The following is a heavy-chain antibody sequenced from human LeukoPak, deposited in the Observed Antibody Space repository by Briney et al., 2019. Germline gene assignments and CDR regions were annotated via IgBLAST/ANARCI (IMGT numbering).Heavy chain of an antibody. CDR2: IKSKTDGGTI. D-gene: IGHD3-10*01. J-gene: IGHJ4*02. Sequence: AGGSLRLSCAASGFTSSDAWMSWVRQAPGKGLEWVGRIKSKTDGGTIDYAAPMKGRFTISRDDSKNTVYLQMNSLKTEDTAVYYCTSLAMIRGVIPFDYWGQGTLVTVSS. V-gene: IGHV3-15*01. CDR3: TSLAMIRGVIPFDY. CDR1: GFTSSDAW.